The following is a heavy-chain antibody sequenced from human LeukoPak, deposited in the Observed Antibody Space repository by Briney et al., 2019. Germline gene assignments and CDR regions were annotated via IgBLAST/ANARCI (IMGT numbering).Heavy chain of an antibody. J-gene: IGHJ4*02. CDR2: IYYSGST. CDR3: ARGGVGGIDY. D-gene: IGHD3-16*01. V-gene: IGHV4-31*11. Sequence: SETLSLTCAVYGGSFSGYYWSWIRQHPGKGLEWIGYIYYSGSTYYNPSLKSRVTISVDTSKNQFSLKLSSVTAADTAVYYCARGGVGGIDYWGQGTLVTVSS. CDR1: GGSFSGYY.